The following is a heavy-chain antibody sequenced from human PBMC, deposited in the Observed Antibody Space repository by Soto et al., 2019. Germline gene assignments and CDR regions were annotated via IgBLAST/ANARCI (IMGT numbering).Heavy chain of an antibody. Sequence: QVQLQESGPGLVKPSQTLSLTCTVSGGSISSGGYYWSWIRQHPGKGLAWIGYIYYSGSTYYNPSLKSRVTRSVDTSKNQFSLKLRSVTAADTAVYYCARGGIAAAAPPDYWGQGTLVTVSS. CDR1: GGSISSGGYY. CDR2: IYYSGST. V-gene: IGHV4-31*03. D-gene: IGHD6-13*01. CDR3: ARGGIAAAAPPDY. J-gene: IGHJ4*02.